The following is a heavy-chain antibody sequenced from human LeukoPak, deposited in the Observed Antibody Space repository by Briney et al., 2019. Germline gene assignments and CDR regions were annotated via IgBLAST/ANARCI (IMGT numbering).Heavy chain of an antibody. D-gene: IGHD6-13*01. V-gene: IGHV1-69*04. Sequence: SVKVSCKASGGTFSSYAISWVRQVPGQGLEWTGRIIPILGIANYAQKFQGRVTITADKSTSTAYMELSSLRSEDTAVYYCAREVTGSSWYNAFDIWGQGTMVTVSS. CDR1: GGTFSSYA. CDR3: AREVTGSSWYNAFDI. CDR2: IIPILGIA. J-gene: IGHJ3*02.